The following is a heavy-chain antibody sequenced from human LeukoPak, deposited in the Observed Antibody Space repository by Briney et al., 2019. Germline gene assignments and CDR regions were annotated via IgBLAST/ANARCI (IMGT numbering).Heavy chain of an antibody. CDR3: ARVGDHFHWNLDL. J-gene: IGHJ2*01. CDR1: GFTVSTYY. D-gene: IGHD3-3*02. Sequence: GGSLRLSCAASGFTVSTYYMNWVGQAPGKGLEWVSIIYSGGTTYYADSVKGRFTISRDTSKNTLSLQMSSLRAEDTAVYFCARVGDHFHWNLDLWGRGTLVTVSS. V-gene: IGHV3-53*01. CDR2: IYSGGTT.